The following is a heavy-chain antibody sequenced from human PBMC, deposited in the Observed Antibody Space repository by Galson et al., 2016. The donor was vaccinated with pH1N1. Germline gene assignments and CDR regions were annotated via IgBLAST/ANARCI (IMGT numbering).Heavy chain of an antibody. V-gene: IGHV5-51*03. D-gene: IGHD4-17*01. CDR2: VNPGGSTI. J-gene: IGHJ3*02. CDR3: AGQYDFGDYRGDAFDI. Sequence: QSGAEVTKPGESLKISCKASGSSFTRYWIAWVRQVPGKGLEWVGVVNPGGSTIRYSPPFQGQVTISSDKSINIAYLQWISLRASDTATYYCAGQYDFGDYRGDAFDIWGQGTVVIVSS. CDR1: GSSFTRYW.